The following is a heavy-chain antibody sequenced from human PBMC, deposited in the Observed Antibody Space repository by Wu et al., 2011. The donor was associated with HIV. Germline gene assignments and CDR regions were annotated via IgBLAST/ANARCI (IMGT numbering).Heavy chain of an antibody. CDR2: IIPIFGTA. V-gene: IGHV1-69*05. D-gene: IGHD4-23*01. Sequence: GSSVKVSCKASGGTFSSYAISWVRQAPGQGLEWMGGIIPIFGTANYAQKFQGRVTITTDESTSTAYMELSSLRSEDTAVYHCARDGGGNLLKIYYYYYMDAWGKGTTVTVSS. J-gene: IGHJ6*03. CDR1: GGTFSSYA. CDR3: ARDGGGNLLKIYYYYYMDA.